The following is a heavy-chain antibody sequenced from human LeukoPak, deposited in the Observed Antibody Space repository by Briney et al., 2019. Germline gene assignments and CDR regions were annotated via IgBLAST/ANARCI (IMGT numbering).Heavy chain of an antibody. CDR2: IYYSGST. D-gene: IGHD5-12*01. V-gene: IGHV4-59*02. CDR3: ARSRGYSGYAYDAFDL. Sequence: SETLSLTCTVSGGSVSSYYWSWIRQPPGKGLEWIGYIYYSGSTNYNPSLKSRVTISVDTSKNQFSLKLSSVTAADTAVYYCARSRGYSGYAYDAFDLWGQGTMVTVSS. CDR1: GGSVSSYY. J-gene: IGHJ3*01.